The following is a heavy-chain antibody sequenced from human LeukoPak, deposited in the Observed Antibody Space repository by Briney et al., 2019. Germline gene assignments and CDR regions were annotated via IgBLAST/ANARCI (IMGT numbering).Heavy chain of an antibody. Sequence: GGSLRLSCAASGFTFSSYAMSWVRQAPGKGLEWVSAISGGGGSTYYADSVKGRFTISRDNSKSTLLLQMNSLRAEDMAVYYCAIGGGSTAFDIWGQGTVVTVSS. CDR3: AIGGGSTAFDI. CDR2: ISGGGGST. D-gene: IGHD3-16*01. J-gene: IGHJ3*02. V-gene: IGHV3-23*01. CDR1: GFTFSSYA.